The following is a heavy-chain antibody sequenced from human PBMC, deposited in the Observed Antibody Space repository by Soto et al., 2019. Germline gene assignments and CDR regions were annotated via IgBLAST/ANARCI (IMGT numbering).Heavy chain of an antibody. CDR1: GGSISSYY. D-gene: IGHD3-16*01. V-gene: IGHV4-59*08. Sequence: SETLSLTCTVSGGSISSYYWSWIRQPPGKGLEWIGYIYYSGSTNYNPSLKSRVTISVDTSKNQFSLKLSSVTAADTAVYYCATWDVFGAMDVWGKGTTVTVSS. CDR2: IYYSGST. CDR3: ATWDVFGAMDV. J-gene: IGHJ6*04.